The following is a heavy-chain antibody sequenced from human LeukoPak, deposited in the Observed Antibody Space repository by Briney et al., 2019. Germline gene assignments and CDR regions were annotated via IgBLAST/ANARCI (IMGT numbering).Heavy chain of an antibody. V-gene: IGHV3-11*06. CDR2: ISSSSSYT. Sequence: GGSLRLSCAASGFTFSDYYMSWIRQAPGKGLEWVSFISSSSSYTNYADSVQGRFTISRDNSKNTLHLQMNSLRAEDTAVYYCARDTDYYGSGRHGYFDHWGQGTLVTVPS. CDR1: GFTFSDYY. J-gene: IGHJ1*01. D-gene: IGHD3-10*01. CDR3: ARDTDYYGSGRHGYFDH.